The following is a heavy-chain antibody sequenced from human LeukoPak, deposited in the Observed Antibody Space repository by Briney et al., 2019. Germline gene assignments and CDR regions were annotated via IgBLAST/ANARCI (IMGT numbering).Heavy chain of an antibody. CDR2: MYTSGST. D-gene: IGHD4-23*01. CDR3: ARAWGGNPDAFDI. V-gene: IGHV4-4*07. Sequence: SESLSLTCTVSGGSISSYHWAWIRQPAGEGREWIGRMYTSGSTNYNPSLKSRVTMSVDTSKNQSSLKLSSVTAADTAVYYCARAWGGNPDAFDIWGQGTMGTVSS. J-gene: IGHJ3*02. CDR1: GGSISSYH.